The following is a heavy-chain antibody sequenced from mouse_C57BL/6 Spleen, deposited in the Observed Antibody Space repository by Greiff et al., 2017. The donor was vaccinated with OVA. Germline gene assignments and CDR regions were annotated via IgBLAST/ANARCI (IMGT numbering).Heavy chain of an antibody. CDR3: ARGGYYYGSSSAWFAY. D-gene: IGHD1-1*01. J-gene: IGHJ3*01. Sequence: EVQLVESGPGLVKPSQSLSLTCSVTGYSITSGYYWNWIRQFPGNKLEWMGYISYDGSNNYNPSLKNRISITRDTSKNQFFLKLNSVTTEDTATYYCARGGYYYGSSSAWFAYWGQGTLVTVSA. CDR1: GYSITSGYY. CDR2: ISYDGSN. V-gene: IGHV3-6*01.